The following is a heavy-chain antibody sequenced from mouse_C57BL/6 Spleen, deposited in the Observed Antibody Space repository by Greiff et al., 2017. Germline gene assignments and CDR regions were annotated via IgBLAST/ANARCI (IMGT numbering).Heavy chain of an antibody. Sequence: EVQRVESGGDLVKPGGSLKLSCAASGFTFSSYGMSWVRQTPDKRLEWVATISSGGSYTYYPDSVKGRFTISRDNAKNTLYLQMSSLKSEDTAMYYCAREAITTVTGAYWGQGTLVTVSA. CDR2: ISSGGSYT. CDR3: AREAITTVTGAY. J-gene: IGHJ3*01. V-gene: IGHV5-6*01. CDR1: GFTFSSYG. D-gene: IGHD1-1*01.